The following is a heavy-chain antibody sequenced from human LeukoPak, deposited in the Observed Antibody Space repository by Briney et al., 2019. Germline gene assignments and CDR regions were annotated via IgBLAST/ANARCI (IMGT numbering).Heavy chain of an antibody. CDR2: ISFSGNTG. CDR1: GFTFTDYY. D-gene: IGHD5-18*01. CDR3: VREENSYGSYYYHGMGV. J-gene: IGHJ6*02. V-gene: IGHV3-11*01. Sequence: GGSLRLSCAASGFTFTDYYMTWIRQAPGKGLEWVSYISFSGNTGYYADSVKGRFTISRDNTKNSVSLQMNSLRVDDTAVYYCVREENSYGSYYYHGMGVWGQGTTVIVSS.